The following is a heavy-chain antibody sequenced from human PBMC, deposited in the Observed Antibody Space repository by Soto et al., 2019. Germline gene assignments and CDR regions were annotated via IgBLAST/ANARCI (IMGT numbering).Heavy chain of an antibody. V-gene: IGHV3-33*01. J-gene: IGHJ4*02. CDR3: ARDGPTKRGRGYSYGISDY. Sequence: QVQLVESGGGVVQPGRSLRLSCAASGFTFSSYGMHWVRQAPGKGLEWVAVIWYDGSNKYYADSVKGRFTISRDNSKNTLDLQMNSLRAEDTAVYYCARDGPTKRGRGYSYGISDYWGQGTLVTVSS. CDR1: GFTFSSYG. D-gene: IGHD5-18*01. CDR2: IWYDGSNK.